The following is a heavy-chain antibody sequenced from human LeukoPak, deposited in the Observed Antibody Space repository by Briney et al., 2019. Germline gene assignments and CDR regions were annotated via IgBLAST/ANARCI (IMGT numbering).Heavy chain of an antibody. CDR2: ISAYNGDT. J-gene: IGHJ3*02. CDR1: GYTFTNYG. D-gene: IGHD6-25*01. Sequence: GASVTVSFKASGYTFTNYGINWVRQAPGQGREWVGWISAYNGDTIYAQRLQGRVTMTTDTSTSTAYMELRSLRSDDTAVYYCAKAGGSEAFDIWGQGTMVTVSS. CDR3: AKAGGSEAFDI. V-gene: IGHV1-18*01.